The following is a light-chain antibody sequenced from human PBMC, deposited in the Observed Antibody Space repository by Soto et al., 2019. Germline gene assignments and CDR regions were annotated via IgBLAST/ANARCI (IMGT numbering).Light chain of an antibody. J-gene: IGKJ5*01. CDR2: WAS. Sequence: DIVMTQSPDSLTVSLGERATINCKSSQSLLYSSNNKNYLAWYQKKPGQPPKLLFYWASTRESGVPDRFIGSGSGTGFTLTISSLQAEDVAVYYCQQYFNSPITFGQGTRLEIK. V-gene: IGKV4-1*01. CDR1: QSLLYSSNNKNY. CDR3: QQYFNSPIT.